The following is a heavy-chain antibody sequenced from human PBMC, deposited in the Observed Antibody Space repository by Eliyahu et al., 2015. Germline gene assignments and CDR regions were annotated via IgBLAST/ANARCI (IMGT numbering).Heavy chain of an antibody. CDR2: IYSGGST. J-gene: IGHJ5*02. CDR3: ARDRGYSSGWYFRGWFDP. Sequence: EVQLVESGGGLVQPGGSLRLSCAASGFTVSSNYMSWVRQAPGKGLEWVSVIYSGGSTYYADSVKGRFTISRDNSKNTLYLQMNSLRAEDTAVYYCARDRGYSSGWYFRGWFDPWGQGTLVTVSS. V-gene: IGHV3-66*01. CDR1: GFTVSSNY. D-gene: IGHD6-19*01.